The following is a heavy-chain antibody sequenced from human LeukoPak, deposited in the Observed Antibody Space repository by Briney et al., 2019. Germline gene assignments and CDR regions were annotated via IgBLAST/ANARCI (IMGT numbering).Heavy chain of an antibody. CDR2: ISGSGGST. J-gene: IGHJ6*02. V-gene: IGHV3-23*01. Sequence: GGSLRLSCAASGFTFSSYAMSWVRQAPGKGLEWVSAISGSGGSTYYADSVKGRFTISRDNSKNTLYLQMNSLRAEDTAVYYCAKRGAARPNYYYGMDVWGQGTTVTVSS. CDR1: GFTFSSYA. D-gene: IGHD6-6*01. CDR3: AKRGAARPNYYYGMDV.